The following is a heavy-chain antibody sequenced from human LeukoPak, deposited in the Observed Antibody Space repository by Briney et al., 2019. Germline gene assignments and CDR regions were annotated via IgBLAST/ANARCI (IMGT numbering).Heavy chain of an antibody. Sequence: ASVKVSCKASGYSFGTYGINWVRQAPGPGLEWMGWIRTDNGKTNYAQMVQGRVIMTTEISTSTAYMELRSLRSDDTAVYYCARGGTATLRYFDWLLYDWGQGTLVTVSS. D-gene: IGHD3-9*01. CDR3: ARGGTATLRYFDWLLYD. CDR2: IRTDNGKT. J-gene: IGHJ4*02. CDR1: GYSFGTYG. V-gene: IGHV1-18*01.